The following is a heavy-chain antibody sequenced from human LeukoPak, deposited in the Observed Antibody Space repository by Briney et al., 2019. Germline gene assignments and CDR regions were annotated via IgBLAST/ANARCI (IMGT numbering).Heavy chain of an antibody. D-gene: IGHD6-13*01. V-gene: IGHV3-7*01. CDR3: ARDSRQQLGPYLYYYAMDV. CDR2: INQDGSET. Sequence: GGSLRLSCAASGFIFSTYWMSWVRLAPGKGLEWVANINQDGSETFYVDSVKGRFTISRDNGKNSMFVQMDSLRAEDTAVYYCARDSRQQLGPYLYYYAMDVWGQGTTVTVSS. CDR1: GFIFSTYW. J-gene: IGHJ6*02.